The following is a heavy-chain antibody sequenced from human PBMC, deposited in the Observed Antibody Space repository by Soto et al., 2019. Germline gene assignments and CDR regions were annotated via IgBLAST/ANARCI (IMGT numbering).Heavy chain of an antibody. V-gene: IGHV3-23*01. D-gene: IGHD6-6*01. CDR2: ITNTGGRT. Sequence: PGGSLRLSCGASGFTFSIYAMTWVRQAPGAGLEWVSTITNTGGRTKYTDSVKGRFSISRDKSKNTVYLQMNSLRAEDTAVYFCAKKGDSSSDNYYYLDVWGRGTTVTVSS. CDR3: AKKGDSSSDNYYYLDV. CDR1: GFTFSIYA. J-gene: IGHJ6*03.